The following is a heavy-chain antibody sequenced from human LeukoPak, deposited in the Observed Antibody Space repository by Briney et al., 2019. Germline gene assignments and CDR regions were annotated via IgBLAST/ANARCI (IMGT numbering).Heavy chain of an antibody. CDR1: GFTFSSYG. J-gene: IGHJ6*02. Sequence: RSLRVSCAAPGFTFSSYGMHWVRQAPGKGLEWVAVISYDGSNKYYADSVKGRFTISRDNSKNTLYLQMNSLRAEDTAVYYCAKEGGKMVYANRPYYYYYGMDVWGQGTTVTVSS. CDR3: AKEGGKMVYANRPYYYYYGMDV. CDR2: ISYDGSNK. V-gene: IGHV3-30*18. D-gene: IGHD2-8*01.